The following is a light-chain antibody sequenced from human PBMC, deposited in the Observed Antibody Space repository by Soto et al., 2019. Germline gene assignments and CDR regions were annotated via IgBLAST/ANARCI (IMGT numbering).Light chain of an antibody. Sequence: EIVMTQSPATLSVSPGERATLSCRASQSVRDNLAWYQQKPGQAPRLLIYRASTRATGVPARFSGSGSGTDFTLTISGLQSEDVSVYFCQHYNFWPHSFGQGTKVDIK. CDR2: RAS. J-gene: IGKJ2*01. CDR1: QSVRDN. CDR3: QHYNFWPHS. V-gene: IGKV3-15*01.